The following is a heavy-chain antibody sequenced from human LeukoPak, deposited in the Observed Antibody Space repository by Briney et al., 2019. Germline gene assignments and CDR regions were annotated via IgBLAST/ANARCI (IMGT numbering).Heavy chain of an antibody. CDR2: LNPKSGGT. CDR3: GRACSGNSCYSDNWVDS. CDR1: RYTFTDYY. J-gene: IGHJ5*01. D-gene: IGHD2-15*01. V-gene: IGHV1-2*06. Sequence: ASVKVSCKASRYTFTDYYMHWVRQAPGQGLEWMGRLNPKSGGTDYAQNFQGRVTMTRDTSISTAYMELSSLTSDDTAVYYCGRACSGNSCYSDNWVDSWGQGTQVTVSS.